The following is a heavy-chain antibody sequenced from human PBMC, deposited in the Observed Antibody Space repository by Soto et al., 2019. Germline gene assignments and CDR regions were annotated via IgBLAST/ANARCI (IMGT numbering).Heavy chain of an antibody. CDR3: AKGDNLGPKTGYAFDP. Sequence: SQTLSLTCALSGDSVSSNTASWNWIRQYPSRGIEWLGRTYFRSKWYNDYAVSVKSRIIINPDTSNNQFSLQLNSVTPEDTAVYFCAKGDNLGPKTGYAFDPWGQGIRVTVSS. CDR2: TYFRSKWYN. D-gene: IGHD5-12*01. J-gene: IGHJ5*02. CDR1: GDSVSSNTAS. V-gene: IGHV6-1*01.